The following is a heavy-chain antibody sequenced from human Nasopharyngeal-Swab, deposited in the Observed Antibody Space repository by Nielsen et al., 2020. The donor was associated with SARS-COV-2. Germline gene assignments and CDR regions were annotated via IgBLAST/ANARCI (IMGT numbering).Heavy chain of an antibody. Sequence: ASVKVSCKASGYTFTSYGISWVRQAPGQGLEWMGWISAYNGNTNYAQKFQGRVTMTEDTSTDTAYMELSSLRSEDTAVYYCATDLSGGPGQHWGQGTLVTVSS. CDR3: ATDLSGGPGQH. V-gene: IGHV1-18*01. J-gene: IGHJ1*01. D-gene: IGHD3-10*02. CDR2: ISAYNGNT. CDR1: GYTFTSYG.